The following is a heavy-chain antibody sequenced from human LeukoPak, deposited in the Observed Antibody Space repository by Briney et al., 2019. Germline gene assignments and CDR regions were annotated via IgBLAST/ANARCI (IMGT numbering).Heavy chain of an antibody. J-gene: IGHJ4*02. CDR1: GGSISRYY. V-gene: IGHV4-4*07. D-gene: IGHD5/OR15-5a*01. CDR2: IYTSGST. CDR3: ARNGINSVYTAFDY. Sequence: SETLSLTCTVSGGSISRYYWSWIRQPAGKGLEWIGRIYTSGSTNYNPSLKSRVTMSVATSKNQFSLKLSSVTAADTAVYYCARNGINSVYTAFDYWGQGTLVTVSS.